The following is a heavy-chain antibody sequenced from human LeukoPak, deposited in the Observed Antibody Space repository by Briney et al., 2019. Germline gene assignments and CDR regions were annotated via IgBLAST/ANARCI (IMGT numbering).Heavy chain of an antibody. CDR1: GFSFSSYS. CDR3: ARALSYSYGSMDF. Sequence: GGSLRLSCAASGFSFSSYSMNWVRQAPGKGLEWVSSISSGSKYIYNADSLKGRFTISRDNAKNSLYLQMNSLRAEDTAVYYCARALSYSYGSMDFWGQGTLAIVSS. CDR2: ISSGSKYI. D-gene: IGHD5-18*01. J-gene: IGHJ4*02. V-gene: IGHV3-21*01.